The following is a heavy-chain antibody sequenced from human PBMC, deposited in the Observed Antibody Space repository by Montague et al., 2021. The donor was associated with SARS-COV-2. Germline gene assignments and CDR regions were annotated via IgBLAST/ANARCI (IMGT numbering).Heavy chain of an antibody. V-gene: IGHV4-34*01. D-gene: IGHD6-19*01. CDR3: ARGGRQWLVIDPRYYFDY. CDR1: GGSFSGHH. CDR2: INHSGST. Sequence: SETLSLTCAVYGGSFSGHHWSWIRQPPGKGLEWIGEINHSGSTNYNPSLKSRVTISVDTSKNQFSLKLSSVTAADTAVYYCARGGRQWLVIDPRYYFDYWGQGTLVTVSS. J-gene: IGHJ4*01.